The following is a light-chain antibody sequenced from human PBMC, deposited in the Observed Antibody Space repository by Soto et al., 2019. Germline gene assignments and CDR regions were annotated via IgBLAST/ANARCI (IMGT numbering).Light chain of an antibody. J-gene: IGKJ1*01. CDR1: QSIGRF. CDR2: VAS. Sequence: DIQMTQSPSSLSASVGDRVTITCRASQSIGRFLNWHQQKPGKAPNVLINVASTLRSGVPSRFSGSGSGTDFTLTISCLQSEDFATYYCQHYNSYSEAFGQGTKVDIK. CDR3: QHYNSYSEA. V-gene: IGKV1-39*01.